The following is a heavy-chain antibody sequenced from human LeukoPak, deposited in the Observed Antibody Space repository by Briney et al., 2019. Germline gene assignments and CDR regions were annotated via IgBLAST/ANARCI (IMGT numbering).Heavy chain of an antibody. V-gene: IGHV3-23*01. J-gene: IGHJ4*02. CDR3: AKEHDYGGYYFDY. CDR2: ISGSGGSGGST. Sequence: GGSLRLSCAASGFTFSSYAMSWVRQAPGQGLEWVSAISGSGGSGGSTYYADSVKGRFTISRDNSKNTLYLQMNSLRAEDTAVYYCAKEHDYGGYYFDYWGQGTLVTVPS. D-gene: IGHD4-23*01. CDR1: GFTFSSYA.